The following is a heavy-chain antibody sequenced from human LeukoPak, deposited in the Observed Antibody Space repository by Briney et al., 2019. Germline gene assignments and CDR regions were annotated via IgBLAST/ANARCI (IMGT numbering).Heavy chain of an antibody. CDR2: IYYSGST. CDR1: GGSISSYY. CDR3: ARSPNYYDSSGYYFVDY. Sequence: SETLSLTCTVSGGSISSYYWSWIRQPPGKGLEWIGYIYYSGSTNYNPSLKSRVTISVDTSKNQFSLKLSSVTAADTAVYYCARSPNYYDSSGYYFVDYWGQGTLVTVS. D-gene: IGHD3-22*01. V-gene: IGHV4-59*01. J-gene: IGHJ4*02.